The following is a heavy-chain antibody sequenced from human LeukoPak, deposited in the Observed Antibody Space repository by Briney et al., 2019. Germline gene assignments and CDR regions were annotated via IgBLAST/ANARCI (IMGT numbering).Heavy chain of an antibody. D-gene: IGHD3-10*01. V-gene: IGHV4-39*01. CDR1: GGSISSSNYY. J-gene: IGHJ5*02. Sequence: SETLSLTCTVSGGSISSSNYYWGWIRQPPGKGLEWIGSIYYSGSTYYNPSLKSRVTISVDTSKNQFSLKLSSVTAADTAVYYCARYGSGSKIDPWGQGTLVTVSS. CDR2: IYYSGST. CDR3: ARYGSGSKIDP.